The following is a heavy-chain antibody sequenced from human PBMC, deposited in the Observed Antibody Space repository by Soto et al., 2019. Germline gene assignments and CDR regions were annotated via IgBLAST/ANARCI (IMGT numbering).Heavy chain of an antibody. CDR3: AKDPYYYDSSGYRFGY. Sequence: PGGSLRLSCAASGFTFSSYAMSWVRQAPGKGLEWVSAISGSGGSTYYADSVKGRFTISRDNSKNTLYLQMNSLRAEDTAVYYCAKDPYYYDSSGYRFGYWGQGTLVTVSS. J-gene: IGHJ4*02. CDR1: GFTFSSYA. V-gene: IGHV3-23*01. CDR2: ISGSGGST. D-gene: IGHD3-22*01.